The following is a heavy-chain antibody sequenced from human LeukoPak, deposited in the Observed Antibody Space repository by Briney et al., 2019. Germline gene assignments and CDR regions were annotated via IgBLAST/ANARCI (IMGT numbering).Heavy chain of an antibody. CDR1: GFTFSRYS. D-gene: IGHD4-17*01. J-gene: IGHJ3*02. Sequence: GGSLRLSCAASGFTFSRYSMNWVRQAPGRGLEWVSSISSSSSYIYYADSLKGRFTISRDNAKNTLYLQMNSLRAEDTAVYFCARDRIIYGDYGDAFDIWGQGTMVTVSS. CDR3: ARDRIIYGDYGDAFDI. V-gene: IGHV3-21*01. CDR2: ISSSSSYI.